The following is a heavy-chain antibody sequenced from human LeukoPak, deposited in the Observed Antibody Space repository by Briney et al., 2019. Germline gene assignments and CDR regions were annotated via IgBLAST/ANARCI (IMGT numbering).Heavy chain of an antibody. CDR2: IYYSGTT. Sequence: SETLSLTCTVSGASISSSYWSWIRQPPGKGLEWIGYIYYSGTTKYNPALKSRVTISVDTSKNQFSLKVNSVTAADTAVYYCARGQPQRYSSGWYVNWFDPWGQGTLVTVSS. CDR3: ARGQPQRYSSGWYVNWFDP. CDR1: GASISSSY. D-gene: IGHD6-19*01. V-gene: IGHV4-59*01. J-gene: IGHJ5*02.